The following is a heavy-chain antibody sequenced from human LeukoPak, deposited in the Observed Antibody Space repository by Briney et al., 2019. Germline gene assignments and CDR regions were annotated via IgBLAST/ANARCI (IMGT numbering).Heavy chain of an antibody. CDR1: GFTVSSNY. J-gene: IGHJ6*02. Sequence: GGSLRLSCAASGFTVSSNYMSWVRQAPGKGLEWVSVIYSGGSTYYADSVKGRFTISRDNSKNTLYLQMNSLRAEDTAVYYCARDPSYGGSYYVGRYSYYYGMDVWGQGTTVTVSS. D-gene: IGHD1-26*01. V-gene: IGHV3-66*01. CDR3: ARDPSYGGSYYVGRYSYYYGMDV. CDR2: IYSGGST.